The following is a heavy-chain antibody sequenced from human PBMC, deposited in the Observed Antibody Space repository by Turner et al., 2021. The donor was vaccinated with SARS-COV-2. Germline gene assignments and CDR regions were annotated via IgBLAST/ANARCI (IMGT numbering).Heavy chain of an antibody. Sequence: QGHLQQRGAGLLKPSETLSLTCAVYGGSSSGYSGTWIHQPPGKGLEWIGEIHPSGSTYYSPSLKSRVTISQDTSRGEFSLNLSSVTAADTAVYQCSGGDGSRKSGLLWGQGTLVTVS. V-gene: IGHV4-34*01. J-gene: IGHJ4*02. D-gene: IGHD2-21*02. CDR1: GGSSSGYS. CDR3: SGGDGSRKSGLL. CDR2: IHPSGST.